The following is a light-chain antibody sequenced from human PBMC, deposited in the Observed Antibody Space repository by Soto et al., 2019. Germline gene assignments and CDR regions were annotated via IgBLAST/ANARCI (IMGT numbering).Light chain of an antibody. CDR1: QSVLYSSNNKNY. V-gene: IGKV4-1*01. CDR2: WAS. J-gene: IGKJ2*03. Sequence: DIVMTQSPDSLVVSLGERATITCKSSQSVLYSSNNKNYLAWYQQKPGQSPKLLIYWASSRESGVPDRFSGSGSGPDFTLTISSLQAEDVAVYYCQQYYATPYSFGQGTKLEI. CDR3: QQYYATPYS.